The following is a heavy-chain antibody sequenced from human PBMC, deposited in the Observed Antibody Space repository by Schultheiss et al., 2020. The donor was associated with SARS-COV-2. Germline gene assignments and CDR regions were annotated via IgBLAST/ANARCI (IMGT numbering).Heavy chain of an antibody. CDR1: GFTFSSYA. V-gene: IGHV3-64*04. Sequence: GGSLRLSCAASGFTFSSYAMHWVRQAPGKGLEYVSAISSNGGSTYYADSVKGRFTISRDNSKNTLYLQMNSLRAEDTAVYYCAWPGSPYYYYGMDVWGQGTTVTVSS. J-gene: IGHJ6*02. CDR3: AWPGSPYYYYGMDV. CDR2: ISSNGGST.